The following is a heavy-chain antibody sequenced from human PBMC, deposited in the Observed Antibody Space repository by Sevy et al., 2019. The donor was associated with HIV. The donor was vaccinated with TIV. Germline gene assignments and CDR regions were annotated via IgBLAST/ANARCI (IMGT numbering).Heavy chain of an antibody. D-gene: IGHD3-22*01. Sequence: SETLSLTCTVSGGSISRGNYYWSWIRQPPGNGLEWIGYILTSGTTYYNPSLKYRVAMSVDTSKNQFSLKLNSVTAADTAVYYCVRDRSGYSVLDNGGQGILVTVSS. V-gene: IGHV4-30-4*08. CDR2: ILTSGTT. CDR3: VRDRSGYSVLDN. J-gene: IGHJ4*02. CDR1: GGSISRGNYY.